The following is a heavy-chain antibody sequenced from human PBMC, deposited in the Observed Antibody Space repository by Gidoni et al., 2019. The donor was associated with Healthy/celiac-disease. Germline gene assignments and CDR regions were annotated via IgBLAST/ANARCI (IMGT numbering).Heavy chain of an antibody. Sequence: QVQLQVSGPGLLKPSETLSLTFTVAGGPISNYYWSWIRQPPGKGLEWIGYIYYSGSTNYNPSLKNRVTISVDTSKNQFSLKLSSVTAADTAVYYCARRLYCGGDCYPPNYMDVWGKGTTVTVSS. CDR1: GGPISNYY. CDR3: ARRLYCGGDCYPPNYMDV. D-gene: IGHD2-21*01. V-gene: IGHV4-59*08. J-gene: IGHJ6*03. CDR2: IYYSGST.